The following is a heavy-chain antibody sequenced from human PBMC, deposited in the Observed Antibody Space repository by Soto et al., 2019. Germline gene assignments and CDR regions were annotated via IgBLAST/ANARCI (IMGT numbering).Heavy chain of an antibody. CDR2: INPNSGGT. V-gene: IGHV1-2*04. CDR1: GYTFTGYY. J-gene: IGHJ6*02. D-gene: IGHD2-8*01. CDR3: AREKGRRYCTNGVRYGPSYYYYGMDV. Sequence: ASVKVSCKASGYTFTGYYMHWVRQAPGQGLEWMGWINPNSGGTNYAQKFQGWVTMTRDTSISTAYMELSRLRSDDTAVYYCAREKGRRYCTNGVRYGPSYYYYGMDVWGQGTTVTVSS.